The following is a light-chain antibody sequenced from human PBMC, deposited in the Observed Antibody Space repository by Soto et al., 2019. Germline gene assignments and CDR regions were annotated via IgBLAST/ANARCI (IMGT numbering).Light chain of an antibody. Sequence: QTVVTQPPSASGSPGQSVTISCTGTSSDVGGYNYVSWYQQYPGRAPKLMIYEVTKRPSGVPDRFSGSKSGNTASLTVSGLQADDDADYYCSSYAASNNFYFVFGGGTKLAVL. CDR3: SSYAASNNFYFV. CDR1: SSDVGGYNY. CDR2: EVT. J-gene: IGLJ3*02. V-gene: IGLV2-8*01.